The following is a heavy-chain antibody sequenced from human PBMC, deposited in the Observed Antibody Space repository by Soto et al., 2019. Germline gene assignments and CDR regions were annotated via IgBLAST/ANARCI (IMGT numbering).Heavy chain of an antibody. D-gene: IGHD1-1*01. J-gene: IGHJ4*02. Sequence: TLSLTCTVSAGSISSGGFFWNWIRQHPGKGLEWIGYIYYTGGTDYNPSLKSRVTISRDTSKNHLSLILGSVTAADTAMYYCARSTGTYFDYWGQGTPVTSPQ. CDR3: ARSTGTYFDY. CDR1: AGSISSGGFF. V-gene: IGHV4-31*03. CDR2: IYYTGGT.